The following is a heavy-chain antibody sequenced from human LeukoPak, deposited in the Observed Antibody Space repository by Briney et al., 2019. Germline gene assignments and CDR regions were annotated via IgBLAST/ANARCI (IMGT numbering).Heavy chain of an antibody. Sequence: GGSLRLSCAASGFTFSSYGMHWLRQAPGKGLEWVAFIRYDGSNKYYADSVKGRFTISRDNSKNTLYLQMNSLRAEDTAVYYCAKVLHSVVTATLPFDYWGQGTLVTVSS. V-gene: IGHV3-30*02. J-gene: IGHJ4*02. D-gene: IGHD2-21*02. CDR3: AKVLHSVVTATLPFDY. CDR2: IRYDGSNK. CDR1: GFTFSSYG.